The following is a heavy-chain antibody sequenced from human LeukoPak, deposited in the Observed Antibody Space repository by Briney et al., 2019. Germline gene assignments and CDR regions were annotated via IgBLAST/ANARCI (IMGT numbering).Heavy chain of an antibody. V-gene: IGHV4-34*01. CDR3: ARDDSPQYYDFWSGYYTRGSQGAFDI. CDR2: INHSGST. J-gene: IGHJ3*02. D-gene: IGHD3-3*01. CDR1: GGSFSGYY. Sequence: SETLSLTCAVYGGSFSGYYWSWIRQPPGKGLEWIGEINHSGSTNYNPSLKSRVTISVDTSKNQFSLKLSSVTAADTAVYYCARDDSPQYYDFWSGYYTRGSQGAFDIWGQGTMVTVSS.